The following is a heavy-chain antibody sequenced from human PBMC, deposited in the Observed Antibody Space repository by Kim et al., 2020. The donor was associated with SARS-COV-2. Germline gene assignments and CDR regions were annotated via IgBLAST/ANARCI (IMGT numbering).Heavy chain of an antibody. CDR1: GYSFTSYW. D-gene: IGHD3-9*01. CDR3: ARRGVYDILTGYPYYYYYGMDV. J-gene: IGHJ6*02. Sequence: GESLKISCKGSGYSFTSYWISWVRQMPGKGLEWMGRIDPSYSYTNYSPSFQGHVTISADKSISTAYLQWSSLKASDTAMYYCARRGVYDILTGYPYYYYYGMDVWGQGTTVTVSS. CDR2: IDPSYSYT. V-gene: IGHV5-10-1*01.